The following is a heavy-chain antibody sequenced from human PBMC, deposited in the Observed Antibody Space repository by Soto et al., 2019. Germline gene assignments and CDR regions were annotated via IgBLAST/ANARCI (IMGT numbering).Heavy chain of an antibody. D-gene: IGHD6-13*01. CDR1: GGSISSSSSY. V-gene: IGHV4-39*01. CDR2: FHYSGST. J-gene: IGHJ5*02. CDR3: ARRAYRSSWFDP. Sequence: SETLSLTCTVSGGSISSSSSYWGWIRQPPGKGLEWIGSFHYSGSTYYNPSLKSRVAISVDTSKNQFSLKLSSVSAADTAVYYCARRAYRSSWFDPWGQGTLVTVSS.